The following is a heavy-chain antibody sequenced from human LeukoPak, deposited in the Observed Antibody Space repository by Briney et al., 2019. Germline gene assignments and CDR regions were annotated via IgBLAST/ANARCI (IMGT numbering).Heavy chain of an antibody. D-gene: IGHD2-2*02. CDR3: ARALIVVVPAAIPSYFDY. V-gene: IGHV4-34*01. Sequence: PSETLSLTCAVYGGSFSGYYWSWIRQPPGKGLEWIGEINHSGSTNYNPSLKSRVTISVDASKNQFSLKLSSVTAADTAVYYCARALIVVVPAAIPSYFDYWGQGTLVTVSS. CDR2: INHSGST. CDR1: GGSFSGYY. J-gene: IGHJ4*02.